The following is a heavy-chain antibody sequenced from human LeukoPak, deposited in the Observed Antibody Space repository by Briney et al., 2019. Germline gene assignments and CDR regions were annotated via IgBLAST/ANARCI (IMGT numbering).Heavy chain of an antibody. CDR3: AKDGKKGFDP. CDR1: GFTFSSYG. Sequence: PGRSLRLSCAASGFTFSSYGMHWVRQAPGKGLEWVAVISYDGSNKYYADSVKGRFTISRDNSKNTLYLQMNSLRTEDTAVYYCAKDGKKGFDPWGQGTLVTVSS. D-gene: IGHD1-26*01. CDR2: ISYDGSNK. J-gene: IGHJ5*02. V-gene: IGHV3-30*18.